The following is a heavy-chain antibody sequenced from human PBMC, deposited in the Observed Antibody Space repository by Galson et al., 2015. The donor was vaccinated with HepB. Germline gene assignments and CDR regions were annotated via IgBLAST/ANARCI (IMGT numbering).Heavy chain of an antibody. V-gene: IGHV3-7*03. J-gene: IGHJ4*02. D-gene: IGHD3-10*01. CDR3: ASFYYYGSGSPHLENDY. Sequence: SLRLSCAVSGFTFSSYWMSWVRQAPGKGLEWVANIKQDGSEKYYVDSVKGRFTISRDNAKNSLYLQMNSLRAEDTAVYYCASFYYYGSGSPHLENDYWGQGTLVTVSS. CDR1: GFTFSSYW. CDR2: IKQDGSEK.